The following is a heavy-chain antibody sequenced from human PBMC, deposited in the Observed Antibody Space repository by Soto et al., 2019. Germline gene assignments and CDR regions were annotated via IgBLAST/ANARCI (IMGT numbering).Heavy chain of an antibody. D-gene: IGHD2-15*01. CDR2: VSVPSGDT. Sequence: ASVKVSCKASGYSFSSFGISWVRQAPGQGLEWVGWVSVPSGDTGSAQNFQGRVTVTTDTSTNTAYLEVGSLRSDDTAVYYWAGTCRSGGSCYLEYWGEGTLVTVSS. CDR3: AGTCRSGGSCYLEY. J-gene: IGHJ4*02. V-gene: IGHV1-18*01. CDR1: GYSFSSFG.